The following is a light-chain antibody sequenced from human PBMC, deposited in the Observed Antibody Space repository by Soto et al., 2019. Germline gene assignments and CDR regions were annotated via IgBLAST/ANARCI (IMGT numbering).Light chain of an antibody. J-gene: IGLJ1*01. Sequence: QSALTQPASVSGAPGQSITISCTGTSSDVGAYNLVSWYQHHPDKAPKLMISEVSNRPSGVSDRCSGSKSGNTASLTISGLQAEDEADYYRASLHTPTFLLGTEIKVTVL. CDR1: SSDVGAYNL. CDR3: ASLHTPTFL. V-gene: IGLV2-14*01. CDR2: EVS.